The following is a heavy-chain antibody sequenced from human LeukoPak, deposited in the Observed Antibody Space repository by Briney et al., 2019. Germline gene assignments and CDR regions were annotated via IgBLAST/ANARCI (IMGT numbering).Heavy chain of an antibody. CDR2: IRGDGSER. Sequence: PGGSLRLSCAASGFTFSSYWMTWVRQAPGKGLEWVANIRGDGSERFYVGYLKGRFTISRDNAKNSLYLQMNSLRVDDTAVCYCVREGPPQGRPWSGWYPFDFWGQGILVTVSS. CDR3: VREGPPQGRPWSGWYPFDF. V-gene: IGHV3-7*01. D-gene: IGHD3-3*01. J-gene: IGHJ4*02. CDR1: GFTFSSYW.